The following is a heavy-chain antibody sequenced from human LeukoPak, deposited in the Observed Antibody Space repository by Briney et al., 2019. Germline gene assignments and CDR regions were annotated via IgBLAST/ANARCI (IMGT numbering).Heavy chain of an antibody. J-gene: IGHJ3*02. CDR1: GFTFTSSA. V-gene: IGHV1-58*01. CDR2: IVVGSGNT. Sequence: SVKVSCKASGFTFTSSAVQWVRQARGQRLEWIGWIVVGSGNTNYAQKFQERVTITRDMSTSTAYMELSSLRSEDTAVYYCARDQLFGVAAAGRGAFDIWGQGTMVTVSS. CDR3: ARDQLFGVAAAGRGAFDI. D-gene: IGHD6-13*01.